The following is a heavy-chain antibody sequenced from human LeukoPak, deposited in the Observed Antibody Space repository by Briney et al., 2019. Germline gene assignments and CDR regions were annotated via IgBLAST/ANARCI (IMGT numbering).Heavy chain of an antibody. CDR2: ISGSGDNT. D-gene: IGHD6-19*01. CDR3: AKDSKGYSSGWDLDY. V-gene: IGHV3-23*01. Sequence: PGGSLRLSCAASGFTFSSYSMNWVRQAPGKGLEWVSTISGSGDNTYYADSVKGRFTISRDNSKNTLYLQMNSLRAEDTALYYCAKDSKGYSSGWDLDYWGQGTLVTVSS. J-gene: IGHJ4*02. CDR1: GFTFSSYS.